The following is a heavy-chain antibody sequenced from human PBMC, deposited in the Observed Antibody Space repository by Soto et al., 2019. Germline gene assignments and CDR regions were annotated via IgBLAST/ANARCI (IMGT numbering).Heavy chain of an antibody. J-gene: IGHJ4*02. CDR3: ARVSGGATTGGTFDY. Sequence: QVQLQESGPGLVKPSQTLSLTCTVSGGSISSGGYYWSWIRQHPGKGLEWIGYIYSSGSTYYTPSLKSRVTISVDTSKNQFSLKLSSVPAADTAVYYCARVSGGATTGGTFDYWGQGTLVTVSS. CDR2: IYSSGST. V-gene: IGHV4-31*03. CDR1: GGSISSGGYY. D-gene: IGHD1-26*01.